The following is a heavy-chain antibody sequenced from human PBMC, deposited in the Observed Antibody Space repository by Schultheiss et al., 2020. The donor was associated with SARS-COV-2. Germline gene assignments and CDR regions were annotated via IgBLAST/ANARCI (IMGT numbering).Heavy chain of an antibody. J-gene: IGHJ4*02. Sequence: SETLSLTCTVSGGFISSNYWSWIRQPPGKGLEWIGNIYYSGSTKNNPSLRSRVTISVDTSKNQFSLKLSSVTAADTAVYYCARVHDDFWSGYYFDYWGQGTLVTVSS. CDR1: GGFISSNY. CDR2: IYYSGST. D-gene: IGHD3-3*01. V-gene: IGHV4-59*01. CDR3: ARVHDDFWSGYYFDY.